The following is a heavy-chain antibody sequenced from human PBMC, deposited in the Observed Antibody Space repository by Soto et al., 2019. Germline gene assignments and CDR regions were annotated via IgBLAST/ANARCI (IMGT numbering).Heavy chain of an antibody. CDR2: IKEDGSAA. CDR3: ANPSFYNWNYPYYYGMDV. J-gene: IGHJ6*02. D-gene: IGHD1-7*01. Sequence: EVQLVESGGDLVQPGGSLRLSCVASEFSISPYWMSWVRQAPGKGLEWVANIKEDGSAARYVDSARDRFLISRDNTKNTLYLQMNSLRAEDTAVYYCANPSFYNWNYPYYYGMDVWGQGTTVTVSS. V-gene: IGHV3-7*03. CDR1: EFSISPYW.